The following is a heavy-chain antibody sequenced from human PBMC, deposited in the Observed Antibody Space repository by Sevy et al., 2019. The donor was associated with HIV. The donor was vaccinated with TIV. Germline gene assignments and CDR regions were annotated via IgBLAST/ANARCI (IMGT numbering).Heavy chain of an antibody. CDR2: IYPGDSDT. J-gene: IGHJ5*02. D-gene: IGHD3-22*01. Sequence: GESLKISCKGSGYSFTSYWIGWVRQMPGKGLEWMGIIYPGDSDTRNSPSFQGQVTISADKSISTAYLQWSSLKASDTAMYYCARGRYYDSSGYFPKDNWFDPWGQGTLVTVSS. V-gene: IGHV5-51*01. CDR1: GYSFTSYW. CDR3: ARGRYYDSSGYFPKDNWFDP.